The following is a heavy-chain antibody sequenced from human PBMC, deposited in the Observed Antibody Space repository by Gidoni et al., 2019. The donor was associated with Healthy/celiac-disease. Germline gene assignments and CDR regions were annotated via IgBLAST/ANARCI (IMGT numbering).Heavy chain of an antibody. V-gene: IGHV4-39*07. CDR1: GGSISSSSYY. J-gene: IGHJ4*02. D-gene: IGHD6-13*01. Sequence: QLQLQESVPGLVKPSETLSLTCTVSGGSISSSSYYWGWIRQPPGKGLEWIGSIYYSGSTYYNPSIKSRVTISVDTSKNQFSLKLSSVTDEDTAVYYWAREKGYSSSWPFDYWGQGTLVTVSS. CDR2: IYYSGST. CDR3: AREKGYSSSWPFDY.